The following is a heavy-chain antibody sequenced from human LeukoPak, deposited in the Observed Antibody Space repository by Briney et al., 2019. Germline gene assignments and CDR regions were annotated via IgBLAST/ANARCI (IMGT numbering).Heavy chain of an antibody. CDR2: ISYDGSNK. CDR1: GFTFSSYG. D-gene: IGHD5-24*01. CDR3: ARGDGTYFDY. Sequence: QSGGSLRLSCAASGFTFSSYGMHWVRQAPGKGLEWVAVISYDGSNKYYADSVKGRFTISRDNSKNTLYLQMNSLRAEDTAVYYCARGDGTYFDYWGQGTLVTVSS. J-gene: IGHJ4*02. V-gene: IGHV3-30*03.